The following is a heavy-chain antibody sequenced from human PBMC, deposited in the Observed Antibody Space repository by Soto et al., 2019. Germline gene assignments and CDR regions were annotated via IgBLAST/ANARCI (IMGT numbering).Heavy chain of an antibody. V-gene: IGHV3-23*01. Sequence: PGGSLRLSCAASGFTFSSYAMSWVRQAPGKGLEWVSAISGSGGSTYYADSVKGRFTISRDNSKNTLYLQMNSLRVEDTAVYYCAKAGYCSGGNCYSVPFDCWGQGTLVTVSS. J-gene: IGHJ4*02. CDR2: ISGSGGST. CDR3: AKAGYCSGGNCYSVPFDC. D-gene: IGHD2-15*01. CDR1: GFTFSSYA.